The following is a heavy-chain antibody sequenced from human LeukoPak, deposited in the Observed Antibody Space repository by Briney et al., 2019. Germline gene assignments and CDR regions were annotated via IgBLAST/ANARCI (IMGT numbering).Heavy chain of an antibody. D-gene: IGHD3-3*01. V-gene: IGHV7-4-1*02. J-gene: IGHJ5*02. CDR3: ARVGAFGVVIEWFDP. Sequence: GASVKVSCKASGYTFTSYAMNWVRQAPGQGLEWMGWINTNTGNPTYAQGFTGRFVFSLDTSVSTAYLQISSLKAEDTAVYYCARVGAFGVVIEWFDPWGQGTLVTVSS. CDR2: INTNTGNP. CDR1: GYTFTSYA.